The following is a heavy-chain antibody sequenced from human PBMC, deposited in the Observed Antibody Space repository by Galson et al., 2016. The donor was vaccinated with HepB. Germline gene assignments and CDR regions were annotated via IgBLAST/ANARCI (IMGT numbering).Heavy chain of an antibody. J-gene: IGHJ4*02. CDR3: ARHRDGYNPFDS. CDR1: ANTFTTYW. D-gene: IGHD5-24*01. Sequence: QSGAEVKKPGESLKISCKGSANTFTTYWIGWVRQMPGKGLEWMGIIYPGDSHTRYSPSFQGQVTLSADKSINTAYLRWSSLQASDTAIYYCARHRDGYNPFDSLGQVTLVTVSS. CDR2: IYPGDSHT. V-gene: IGHV5-51*01.